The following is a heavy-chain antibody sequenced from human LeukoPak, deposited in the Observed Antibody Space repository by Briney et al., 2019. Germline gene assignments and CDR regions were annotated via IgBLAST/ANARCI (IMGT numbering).Heavy chain of an antibody. CDR1: GFTFSSYS. CDR3: ARGLTGIAAAGPDY. J-gene: IGHJ4*02. Sequence: GGSLRLSCAASGFTFSSYSMNWVRQAPGKGLEWVSSISSSSSYIYYADSVKGRFTISRDNAKNSLYLQMNSLRAEDTAVYYCARGLTGIAAAGPDYWGQGTLVTVSS. D-gene: IGHD6-13*01. V-gene: IGHV3-21*01. CDR2: ISSSSSYI.